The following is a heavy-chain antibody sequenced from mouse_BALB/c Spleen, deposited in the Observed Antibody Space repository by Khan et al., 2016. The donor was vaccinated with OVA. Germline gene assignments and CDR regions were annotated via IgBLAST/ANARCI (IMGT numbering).Heavy chain of an antibody. D-gene: IGHD1-1*01. J-gene: IGHJ3*01. CDR1: GFSLTGYG. Sequence: QVQLKESGPGLVAPSQSLSITCTVPGFSLTGYGVNWVRQPPGKGLEWLGMIWGDGSTDHNSTLKSRLSISKDNSKSQVFLKMNSLQTEDTARYYCVRERYYYGRGLAYWGQGTLVTVSA. CDR3: VRERYYYGRGLAY. CDR2: IWGDGST. V-gene: IGHV2-6-7*01.